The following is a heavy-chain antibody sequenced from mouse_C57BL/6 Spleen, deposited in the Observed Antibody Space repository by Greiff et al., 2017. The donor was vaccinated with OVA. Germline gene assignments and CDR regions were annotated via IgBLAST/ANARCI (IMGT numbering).Heavy chain of an antibody. D-gene: IGHD1-1*01. CDR3: ARTGSNHFDY. CDR1: GYAFSSSW. V-gene: IGHV1-82*01. J-gene: IGHJ2*01. CDR2: IYPGDGDT. Sequence: VKLQESGPELVKPGASVKISCKASGYAFSSSWMNWVKQRPGKGLEWIGRIYPGDGDTNYNGKFKGKATLTAVKSSSTAYMQLSSLTSEDSAVYFCARTGSNHFDYWGQGTTLTVSS.